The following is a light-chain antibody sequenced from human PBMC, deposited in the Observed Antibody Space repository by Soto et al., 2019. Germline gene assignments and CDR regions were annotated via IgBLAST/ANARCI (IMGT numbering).Light chain of an antibody. CDR2: GAS. CDR1: QSVNSR. V-gene: IGKV3-20*01. CDR3: QHYGRSPIT. Sequence: EIVLTQSPPTLSLSPGERATLSCRASQSVNSRLAWYQHKPGQAPRLLISGASSRATGIPDRFSGSGSATDFTLTISRLEPEDFALYYCQHYGRSPITFGQGTRLEIK. J-gene: IGKJ5*01.